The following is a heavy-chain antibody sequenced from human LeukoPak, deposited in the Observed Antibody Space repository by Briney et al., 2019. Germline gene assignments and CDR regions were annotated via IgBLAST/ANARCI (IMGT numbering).Heavy chain of an antibody. Sequence: SETQSLTCTVSGGSFSSYYWSWIRQPPGKGLEWIGYIYYSGSTNYNPSLKSRVTISVDTSKNPFSLKLSSVTAADTAVYYCTRGSIAYYYMDVWGKGTTVTISS. J-gene: IGHJ6*03. CDR1: GGSFSSYY. CDR2: IYYSGST. V-gene: IGHV4-59*01. CDR3: TRGSIAYYYMDV. D-gene: IGHD3-22*01.